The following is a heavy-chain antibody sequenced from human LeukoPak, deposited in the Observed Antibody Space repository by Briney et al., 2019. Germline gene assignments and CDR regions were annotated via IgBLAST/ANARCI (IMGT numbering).Heavy chain of an antibody. D-gene: IGHD2-2*01. Sequence: GASVKVSCKASGYTFTSYDINWVRQATGQGLEWMGGMNPNSGNTGYAQKFQGRVTMTRNTSISTAYMELSSLRSEDTAVYYCARRGRYCSSTSCHIKFNWFDPWGQGTLVTVSS. V-gene: IGHV1-8*01. J-gene: IGHJ5*02. CDR2: MNPNSGNT. CDR3: ARRGRYCSSTSCHIKFNWFDP. CDR1: GYTFTSYD.